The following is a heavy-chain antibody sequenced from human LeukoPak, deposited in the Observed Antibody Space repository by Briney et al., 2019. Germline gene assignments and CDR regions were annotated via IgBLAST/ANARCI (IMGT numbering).Heavy chain of an antibody. CDR1: GDSISSYY. J-gene: IGHJ3*02. CDR2: IYYSGST. D-gene: IGHD6-13*01. V-gene: IGHV4-59*08. Sequence: SETLSLTCTVSGDSISSYYWSWIRQPPGKGLEWIGYIYYSGSTNYNPSLKSRVTISVDTSKSQFSLKLSSVTAADTAVYYCAREDSSSWEHAFDTWGQGTMVTVSS. CDR3: AREDSSSWEHAFDT.